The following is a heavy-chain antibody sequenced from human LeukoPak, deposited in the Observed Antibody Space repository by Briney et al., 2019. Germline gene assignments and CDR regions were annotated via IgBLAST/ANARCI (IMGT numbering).Heavy chain of an antibody. D-gene: IGHD3-22*01. J-gene: IGHJ1*01. CDR2: ISGSGGST. Sequence: GGSLRLSCAASGFTFSSHAMSWVRQAPGKGLEWVSAISGSGGSTYYADSVKGRFTISRDNSKNTLYLQMNSLRAEDTAVYYCAKDEGGYYDSSGYYCDEYFQHWGQGTLVTVSS. V-gene: IGHV3-23*01. CDR3: AKDEGGYYDSSGYYCDEYFQH. CDR1: GFTFSSHA.